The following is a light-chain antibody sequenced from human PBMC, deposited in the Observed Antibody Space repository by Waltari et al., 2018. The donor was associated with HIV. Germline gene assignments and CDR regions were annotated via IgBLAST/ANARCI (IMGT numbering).Light chain of an antibody. Sequence: QSALTQPPSASGPPGQSVTIFCTGTSSDVGGYNYVSWYQQHPDKAPKLIIFEVNKRPSGVPDRFSGSKSGNTASLTVSGLQAEDEADYYCSSYAGSDSPYVFGSGTTVTVL. CDR3: SSYAGSDSPYV. CDR1: SSDVGGYNY. J-gene: IGLJ1*01. CDR2: EVN. V-gene: IGLV2-8*01.